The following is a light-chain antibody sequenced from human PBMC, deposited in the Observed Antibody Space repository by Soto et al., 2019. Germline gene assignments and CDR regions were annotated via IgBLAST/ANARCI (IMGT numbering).Light chain of an antibody. CDR2: KAS. V-gene: IGKV1-5*03. CDR3: QHYNSYSEA. Sequence: DSQMPQSPSTLSGSVVDRVTITCRASQTISSWLAWYQQKPGKAPKLLIYKASTLKSGVPSRFSGSGSGTEFTLTISSLQPDPFATYYCQHYNSYSEAFGQGTKVDIK. CDR1: QTISSW. J-gene: IGKJ1*01.